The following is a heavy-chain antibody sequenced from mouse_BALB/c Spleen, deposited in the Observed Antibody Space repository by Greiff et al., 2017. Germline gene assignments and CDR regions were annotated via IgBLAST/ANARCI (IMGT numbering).Heavy chain of an antibody. CDR2: ISSGGSYT. J-gene: IGHJ4*01. Sequence: EVKLVESGGDLVKPGGSLKLSCAASGFTFSSYGMSWVRQTPDKRLAWVATISSGGSYTYYPDSVKGRFTISRDNAKNTLYLQMSSLKSEDTAMYYCAIHRDYDGYSLYAMDYWGEGTSVTVSS. CDR3: AIHRDYDGYSLYAMDY. D-gene: IGHD2-3*01. V-gene: IGHV5-6*01. CDR1: GFTFSSYG.